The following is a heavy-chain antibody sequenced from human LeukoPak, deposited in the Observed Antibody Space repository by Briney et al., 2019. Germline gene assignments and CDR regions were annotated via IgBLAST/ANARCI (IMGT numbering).Heavy chain of an antibody. CDR1: GGSFSGYY. V-gene: IGHV4-34*01. CDR2: INRSGGT. Sequence: PSETLSLTCAVYGGSFSGYYWSWIRQPPEKGLEWIGEINRSGGTNYNPSLESRVTISIDTSKNQCSLMLSSVTAADTAVYYCARVNPAVADCWGQGTLVTVSS. J-gene: IGHJ4*02. D-gene: IGHD6-19*01. CDR3: ARVNPAVADC.